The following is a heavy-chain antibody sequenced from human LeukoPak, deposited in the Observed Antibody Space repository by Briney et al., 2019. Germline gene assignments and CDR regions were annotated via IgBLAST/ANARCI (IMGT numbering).Heavy chain of an antibody. D-gene: IGHD1-26*01. Sequence: GGSLRLSCAASGITLSSYGMHWVRQAPGKGLEWVAFTRYDGSNKYYADSVKGRFTISRDNSKNTLYLQMNSLRAEDTAVYYCAKDTVGATYSYGYWGQGTLVTVSS. CDR2: TRYDGSNK. V-gene: IGHV3-30*02. J-gene: IGHJ4*02. CDR3: AKDTVGATYSYGY. CDR1: GITLSSYG.